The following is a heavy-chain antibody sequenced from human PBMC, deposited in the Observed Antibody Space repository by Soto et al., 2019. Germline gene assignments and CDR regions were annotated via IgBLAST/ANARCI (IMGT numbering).Heavy chain of an antibody. CDR2: IKQDGSEK. D-gene: IGHD3-9*01. J-gene: IGHJ4*02. V-gene: IGHV3-7*01. Sequence: EVQLVESGGGLVQPGGSLRLSCAASGFTFSSYWMSWVRQAPGKGLEWVANIKQDGSEKYYVDSVKGRFTISRDNAKNSLYLQMNSLRVEDTAVYHCARDFESVEGWYFDYWGQGTLVTVSS. CDR1: GFTFSSYW. CDR3: ARDFESVEGWYFDY.